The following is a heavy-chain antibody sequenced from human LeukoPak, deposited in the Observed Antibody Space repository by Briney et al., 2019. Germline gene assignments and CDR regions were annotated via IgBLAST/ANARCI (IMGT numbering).Heavy chain of an antibody. V-gene: IGHV5-51*01. CDR2: IYPGDSDT. CDR3: ARQVAVAGPPFDY. CDR1: GYSFTSYW. Sequence: GESLKISCKGSGYSFTSYWIGWVRQMPGKGLEWMGIIYPGDSDTRYSPSFQGQVTISADKPISTAYLQWSSLKASDTAMYYCARQVAVAGPPFDYWGQGTLVTVSS. D-gene: IGHD6-19*01. J-gene: IGHJ4*02.